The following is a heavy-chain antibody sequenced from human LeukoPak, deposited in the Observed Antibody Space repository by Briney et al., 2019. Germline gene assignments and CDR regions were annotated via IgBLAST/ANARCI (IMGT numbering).Heavy chain of an antibody. Sequence: ASVKVSCKASGYTFTSYDINWVRQATGQGLEWMGWMNPNSGNTGYAQKFQGRVTITRNTSISTAYMELSSLRSEDTAVYYCARGREVRGVTYFDYWGQGTMVTVSS. D-gene: IGHD3-10*01. V-gene: IGHV1-8*03. CDR2: MNPNSGNT. J-gene: IGHJ4*03. CDR1: GYTFTSYD. CDR3: ARGREVRGVTYFDY.